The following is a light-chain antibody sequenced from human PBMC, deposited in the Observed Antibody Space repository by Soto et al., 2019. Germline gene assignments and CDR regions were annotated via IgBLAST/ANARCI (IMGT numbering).Light chain of an antibody. Sequence: DIPMTQSPSTLSASVGDRVTITCRASQTISIWLAWYQQKPGKAPKLLITKASSLESGVPSRFSGSGSGTEFTLTISSVQPYDFATYYCQQFNSYSRTFGQGTKLEIK. CDR3: QQFNSYSRT. J-gene: IGKJ2*01. CDR1: QTISIW. CDR2: KAS. V-gene: IGKV1-5*03.